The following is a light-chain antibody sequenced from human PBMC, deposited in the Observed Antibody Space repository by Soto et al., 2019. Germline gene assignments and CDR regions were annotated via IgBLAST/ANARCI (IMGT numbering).Light chain of an antibody. CDR2: GAS. V-gene: IGKV3-20*01. Sequence: DIVLTQSPGTLSLSPGERATLSCRASQSVSSSYLAWYQQKPGQAPRLLIYGASIRATGIPDRFSGSGSGTDFTLTISRLEPEDWAVYYCQQYGSSPLSFGGVTKVEIK. J-gene: IGKJ4*01. CDR1: QSVSSSY. CDR3: QQYGSSPLS.